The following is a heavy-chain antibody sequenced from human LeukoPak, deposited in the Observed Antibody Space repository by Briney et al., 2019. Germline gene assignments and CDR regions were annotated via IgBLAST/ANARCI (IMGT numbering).Heavy chain of an antibody. CDR1: GYTFTGYL. CDR2: INPNSGVT. CDR3: ALGYCSGSRCSSGYFYDY. D-gene: IGHD2-15*01. V-gene: IGHV1-2*02. J-gene: IGHJ4*02. Sequence: ASVKVSCKASGYTFTGYLMHWVRQAPGQGLEWMGWINPNSGVTNFAQKIQGRVTMTRDTSISTAYMELSGLRSDDTAGYYCALGYCSGSRCSSGYFYDYWGQGTLVTVSS.